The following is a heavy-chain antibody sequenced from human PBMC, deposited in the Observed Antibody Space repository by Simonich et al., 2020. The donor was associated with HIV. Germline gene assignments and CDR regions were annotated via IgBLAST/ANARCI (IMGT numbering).Heavy chain of an antibody. D-gene: IGHD3-10*01. J-gene: IGHJ2*01. Sequence: QVQLVQSGAEVKKPGASVKVSCKASGYSFTTYGINWVRQAPGQGLEWMGWLSAYNGNTNYAQKCQGKATMTTDTSTSTAYMELRSLRFDDTAVYYCASTSGVWFGEGWYFDLWGRGTLVTVSS. CDR3: ASTSGVWFGEGWYFDL. CDR2: LSAYNGNT. CDR1: GYSFTTYG. V-gene: IGHV1-18*01.